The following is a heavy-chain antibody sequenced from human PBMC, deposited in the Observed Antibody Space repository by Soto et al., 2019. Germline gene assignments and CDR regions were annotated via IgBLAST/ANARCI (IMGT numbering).Heavy chain of an antibody. CDR3: ARGLEYSSPHDAFDI. J-gene: IGHJ3*02. CDR1: GGSFSGYY. CDR2: INHSGST. V-gene: IGHV4-34*01. D-gene: IGHD6-6*01. Sequence: PSETLSLTCAVYGGSFSGYYWSWIRQPPGKGLEWIGEINHSGSTNYNPSLKSRVTISVDTSKNQFSLKLSSVTAEDTAVYYCARGLEYSSPHDAFDIWGQGTMVTVSS.